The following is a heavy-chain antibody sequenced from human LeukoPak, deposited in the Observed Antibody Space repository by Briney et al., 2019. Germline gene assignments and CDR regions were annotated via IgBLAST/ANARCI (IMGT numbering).Heavy chain of an antibody. CDR3: ARTPDYCTSTACYADYYYGMDV. Sequence: SETLSLTCIVSGGSVTTYYWTWIRQPPGKRLEWIGYVYYSGNTNYNPSLESRVTISVDIPKNRVSLRLSSVTAADTAVYYCARTPDYCTSTACYADYYYGMDVWGPGATVTVSS. D-gene: IGHD2-2*01. CDR2: VYYSGNT. V-gene: IGHV4-59*08. J-gene: IGHJ6*02. CDR1: GGSVTTYY.